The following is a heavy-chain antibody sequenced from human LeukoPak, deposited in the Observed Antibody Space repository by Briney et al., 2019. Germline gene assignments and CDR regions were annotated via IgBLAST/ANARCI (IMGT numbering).Heavy chain of an antibody. CDR1: GYTLTEVS. D-gene: IGHD3-9*01. CDR3: VTDLTIPRNWFDP. CDR2: FDPEDGET. J-gene: IGHJ5*02. V-gene: IGHV1-24*01. Sequence: WASVKVSCKVSGYTLTEVSMHWVRQAPGKGLEWMGGFDPEDGETIYAQKFQGRVTMTEDTSTNTVYMELSSLRSEDTAVYYCVTDLTIPRNWFDPWGQGTLVTVSS.